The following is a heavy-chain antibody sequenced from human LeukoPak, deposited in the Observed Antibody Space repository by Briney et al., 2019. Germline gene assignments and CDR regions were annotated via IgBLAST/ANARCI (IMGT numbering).Heavy chain of an antibody. CDR1: GGSFSGYY. CDR2: INHSGST. J-gene: IGHJ5*02. CDR3: ARRTLTIYDILTGYSQPKSKANWFDP. D-gene: IGHD3-9*01. Sequence: PSETLSLTCAVYGGSFSGYYWSWIRQPPGKGLEWIGEINHSGSTNYNPSLKSRVTISVDTSKNQFSLKLSSVTAADTAVYYCARRTLTIYDILTGYSQPKSKANWFDPWGQGTLVTVSS. V-gene: IGHV4-34*01.